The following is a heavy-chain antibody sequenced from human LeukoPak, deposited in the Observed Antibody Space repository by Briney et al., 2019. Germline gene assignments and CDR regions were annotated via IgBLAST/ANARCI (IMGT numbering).Heavy chain of an antibody. CDR2: ISSSSSTI. J-gene: IGHJ4*02. V-gene: IGHV3-48*01. Sequence: GGSLRLSCAASGFTFSSYWMNWVRQAPGKGLEWVSYISSSSSTIYYADSVKGRFTISRDNSKNTLYLQMNSLRAEDTAVYYCARDRDFDYWGQGTLVTVSS. CDR1: GFTFSSYW. CDR3: ARDRDFDY.